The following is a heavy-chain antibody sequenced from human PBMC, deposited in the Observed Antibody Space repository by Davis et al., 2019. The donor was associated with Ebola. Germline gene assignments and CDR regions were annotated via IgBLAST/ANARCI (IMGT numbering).Heavy chain of an antibody. D-gene: IGHD1-26*01. CDR3: ARGDERGGWFDP. J-gene: IGHJ5*02. CDR1: GYTFTSYA. Sequence: ASVTVSCKASGYTFTSYAMHWVRQAPGQRLEWMGWINAGNGNTKYSQKFQGRVTITRDTSASTAYMELSSLRSEDTAVYYCARGDERGGWFDPWGQGTLVTVSS. V-gene: IGHV1-3*01. CDR2: INAGNGNT.